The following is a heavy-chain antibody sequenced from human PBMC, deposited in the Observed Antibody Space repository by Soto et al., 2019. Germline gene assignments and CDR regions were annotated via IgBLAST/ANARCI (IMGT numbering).Heavy chain of an antibody. Sequence: GGSLRLSCTASGFTFGDYAMSWFRQAPGKGLEWVGFIRSKAYGGTTEYAASVKGRFTISRDDSKSIAYLQMNSLKTEDTAVYYCASVMVYATSIKYYSDYWGQGTLVTVSS. D-gene: IGHD2-8*01. CDR2: IRSKAYGGTT. CDR3: ASVMVYATSIKYYSDY. J-gene: IGHJ4*02. CDR1: GFTFGDYA. V-gene: IGHV3-49*03.